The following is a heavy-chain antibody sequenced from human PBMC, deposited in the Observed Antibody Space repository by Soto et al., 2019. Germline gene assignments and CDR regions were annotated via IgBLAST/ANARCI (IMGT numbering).Heavy chain of an antibody. Sequence: QVQLVQSGAEVKKPGASVKVSCKVYGNTLTKLSMHWVRQAPGKGLEWMGGFDPEDGETIYAQKFQGRVTMTEDTSTDTAYMELNSLRSEDTAVYYCATESVTRIAPADTNVFDYWGQGTLVTVSS. CDR1: GNTLTKLS. J-gene: IGHJ4*02. D-gene: IGHD6-13*01. CDR3: ATESVTRIAPADTNVFDY. CDR2: FDPEDGET. V-gene: IGHV1-24*01.